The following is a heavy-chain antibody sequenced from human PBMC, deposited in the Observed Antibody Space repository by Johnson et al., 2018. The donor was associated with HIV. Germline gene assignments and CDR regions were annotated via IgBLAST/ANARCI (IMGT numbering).Heavy chain of an antibody. Sequence: MLLVESGGGLVQPGGSLRLSCAASGFTFSSYAMNWVRQAPGKGLEWVSVISGSGGSTYHADSVKGRFTISRDNARNSLYLQMNSLRAEDTAVYYCARAAYSGSHHDAFDIWGQGTMVTVSS. CDR2: ISGSGGST. D-gene: IGHD1-26*01. CDR1: GFTFSSYA. CDR3: ARAAYSGSHHDAFDI. J-gene: IGHJ3*02. V-gene: IGHV3-23*04.